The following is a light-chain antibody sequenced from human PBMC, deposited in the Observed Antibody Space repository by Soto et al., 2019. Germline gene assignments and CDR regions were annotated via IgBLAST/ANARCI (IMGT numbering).Light chain of an antibody. Sequence: QSALTQPPSASGSPGQSVTFSCTGSSSDIGDYDYVSWYQQHPGKPPKLILYEVTKRPPGVPARFSGSKSGNTASLSVSGLQADDEADYYCSSYAGGNDVVFGGGTKVTVL. J-gene: IGLJ2*01. V-gene: IGLV2-8*01. CDR2: EVT. CDR3: SSYAGGNDVV. CDR1: SSDIGDYDY.